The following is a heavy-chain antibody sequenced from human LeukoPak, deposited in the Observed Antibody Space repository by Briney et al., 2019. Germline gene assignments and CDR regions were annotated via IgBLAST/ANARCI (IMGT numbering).Heavy chain of an antibody. Sequence: GSLRLSCAASGFTVSDNYMTWVRQAPGKGLEWVSIIYTGCNTYYADSVKGRFTISRDNSKNTLSLQMNSLRAEDTAVYYCVSHSDTLTSYSFDYWGQGTLVTVSS. CDR2: IYTGCNT. D-gene: IGHD3-9*01. V-gene: IGHV3-53*01. CDR1: GFTVSDNY. CDR3: VSHSDTLTSYSFDY. J-gene: IGHJ4*02.